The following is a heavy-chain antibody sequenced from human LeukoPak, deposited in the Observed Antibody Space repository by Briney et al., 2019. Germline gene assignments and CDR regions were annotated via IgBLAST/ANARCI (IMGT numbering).Heavy chain of an antibody. CDR1: GGSISSYY. J-gene: IGHJ2*01. D-gene: IGHD3-3*01. Sequence: PSETLSLTCTVSGGSISSYYWSWIRQPPGKGLEWIGYIYYSGSTNYNPPLKSRVTISVDTSKNQFSLKLSSVTAADTAVYYCARDRRFLEWLSGYFDLWGRGTLVTVSS. CDR2: IYYSGST. CDR3: ARDRRFLEWLSGYFDL. V-gene: IGHV4-59*01.